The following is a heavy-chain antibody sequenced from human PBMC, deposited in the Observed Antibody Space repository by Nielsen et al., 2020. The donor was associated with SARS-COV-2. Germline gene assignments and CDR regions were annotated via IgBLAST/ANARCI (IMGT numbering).Heavy chain of an antibody. CDR3: ATRGNDY. D-gene: IGHD3-16*01. V-gene: IGHV3-15*05. Sequence: ESLKISCTASGFTFSNTWMTWVRQAPGKGLEWVGRIKSKTDGGTTDYAGPVRDRFSISRDDSRNTLYLQMNSLKTEDTAVYYCATRGNDYWGQGTLVTVSS. CDR2: IKSKTDGGTT. CDR1: GFTFSNTW. J-gene: IGHJ4*02.